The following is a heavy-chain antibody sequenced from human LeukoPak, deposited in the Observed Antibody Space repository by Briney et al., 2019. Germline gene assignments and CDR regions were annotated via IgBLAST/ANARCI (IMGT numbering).Heavy chain of an antibody. CDR2: INHSGST. CDR1: GGSFSGYY. Sequence: SETLSLTCAVYGGSFSGYYWSWIRQPPGKGLEWIGEINHSGSTNYNPSLKSRVTISVDTSKNQFSLKLSSVTAADTAVYYCARLRVSVTTTSDFDYWGQGTLVTVSS. D-gene: IGHD5-12*01. J-gene: IGHJ4*02. V-gene: IGHV4-34*01. CDR3: ARLRVSVTTTSDFDY.